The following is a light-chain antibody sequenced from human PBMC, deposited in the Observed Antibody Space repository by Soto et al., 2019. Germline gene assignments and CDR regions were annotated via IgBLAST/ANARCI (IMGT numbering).Light chain of an antibody. V-gene: IGKV3-11*01. Sequence: EIVLTQSPATLSLSPGERATLSCRASQSVSSYLAWYQQKPGQAPRLLIYDASNRATGIPARFCGSGSGTDFTLTISSLEPEDFAVYYCQQRSNWPPRFGQGTKVEIK. J-gene: IGKJ1*01. CDR2: DAS. CDR3: QQRSNWPPR. CDR1: QSVSSY.